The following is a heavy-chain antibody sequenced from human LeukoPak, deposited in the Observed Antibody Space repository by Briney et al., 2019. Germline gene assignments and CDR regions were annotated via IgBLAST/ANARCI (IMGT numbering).Heavy chain of an antibody. CDR2: ISWNSGSI. J-gene: IGHJ4*02. V-gene: IGHV3-9*01. CDR3: AKDAEVTASYYFDY. D-gene: IGHD2-21*02. CDR1: GFTFDDYA. Sequence: PGGSLRLSCAASGFTFDDYAMHWVRQAPGKGLEWVSDISWNSGSIGYADSVKGRFTISRDNAKNSLYLQMNSLRAEDTALYYCAKDAEVTASYYFDYWGQGTLVTVSS.